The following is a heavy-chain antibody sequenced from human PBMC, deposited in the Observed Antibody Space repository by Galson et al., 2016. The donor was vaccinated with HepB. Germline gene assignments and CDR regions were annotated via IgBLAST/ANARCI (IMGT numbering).Heavy chain of an antibody. J-gene: IGHJ4*02. D-gene: IGHD3-3*01. V-gene: IGHV4-30-4*01. CDR2: VHHSGTT. CDR3: ASCYDVWSGFGTGHFYFES. Sequence: TLSLTCTVSHGSISNGGYYWSWLRQSPGKGLEWMGYVHHSGTTTYQSSLRGRISMSVDTSMNRFSLTLTSVTGEDTAVYYCASCYDVWSGFGTGHFYFESRGQGSLVIVSS. CDR1: HGSISNGGYY.